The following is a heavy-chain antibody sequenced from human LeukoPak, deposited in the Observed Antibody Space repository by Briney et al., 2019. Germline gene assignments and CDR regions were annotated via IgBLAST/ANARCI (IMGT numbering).Heavy chain of an antibody. D-gene: IGHD6-19*01. V-gene: IGHV4-39*07. J-gene: IGHJ4*02. Sequence: PSETLSLTCTVSGGSISSSSYYGGWIRQPPGKGLEWIGSIYYSGSTYYNPSLKSRVTISVDTSKNQFSLKLSSVTAADTAVYYCARVRIAVAAYFDYWGQGTLVTVSS. CDR3: ARVRIAVAAYFDY. CDR2: IYYSGST. CDR1: GGSISSSSYY.